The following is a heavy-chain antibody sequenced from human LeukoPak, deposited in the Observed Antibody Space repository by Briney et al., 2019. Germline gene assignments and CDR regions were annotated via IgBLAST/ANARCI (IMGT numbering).Heavy chain of an antibody. J-gene: IGHJ4*02. V-gene: IGHV1-69*06. CDR3: ARGNIAAAGRYYFDY. D-gene: IGHD6-13*01. CDR2: IIPMFGTA. Sequence: VASVKVSCKASGGTFSSYAISWVRQAPGQGLEWMGGIIPMFGTANYAQKFQGRVTITADKSTSTAYMELSSLRSEDTAVYYCARGNIAAAGRYYFDYWGQGTLVTVSS. CDR1: GGTFSSYA.